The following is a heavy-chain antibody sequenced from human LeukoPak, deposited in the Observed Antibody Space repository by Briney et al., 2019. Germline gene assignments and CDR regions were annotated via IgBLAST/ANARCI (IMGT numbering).Heavy chain of an antibody. V-gene: IGHV1-8*02. CDR1: GYTFTSYG. CDR2: MNPNSGDT. Sequence: ASVKVSCKASGYTFTSYGINWVRQATGQGLEWMGWMNPNSGDTGYAQKFQGRVTMTRNTSISTAYMELSSLRSEDTAVYYCARGQSTYYNYYGMDVWGQGTTDTVSS. J-gene: IGHJ6*02. CDR3: ARGQSTYYNYYGMDV.